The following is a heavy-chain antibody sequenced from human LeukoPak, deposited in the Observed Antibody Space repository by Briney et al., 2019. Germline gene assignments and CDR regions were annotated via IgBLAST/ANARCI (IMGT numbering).Heavy chain of an antibody. J-gene: IGHJ4*02. Sequence: GGSLRLSCAASGFTFSGYWMTWVRQAPGKGPEWVANIKQYGSQRYYVDSVRGRFTISRDNAKNSLFLQMNGLRAEDTAVYYCARRGGSSSRRSPIDYWGQGTLVTVSS. CDR3: ARRGGSSSRRSPIDY. V-gene: IGHV3-7*01. CDR2: IKQYGSQR. CDR1: GFTFSGYW. D-gene: IGHD6-6*01.